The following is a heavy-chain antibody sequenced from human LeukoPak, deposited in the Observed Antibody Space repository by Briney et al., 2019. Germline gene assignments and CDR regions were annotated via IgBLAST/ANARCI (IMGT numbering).Heavy chain of an antibody. CDR1: GGSISSGGYY. CDR2: IYYSGST. V-gene: IGHV4-31*03. J-gene: IGHJ4*02. Sequence: SETLFLTCTVSGGSISSGGYYWSWIRQHPGKGLEWIGYIYYSGSTYYNPSLKSRVTISVDTSKNQFSLKLSSVTAADTAVYYCARGPERRLQGMTTVTTGVDYWGQGTLVTVSS. CDR3: ARGPERRLQGMTTVTTGVDY. D-gene: IGHD4-17*01.